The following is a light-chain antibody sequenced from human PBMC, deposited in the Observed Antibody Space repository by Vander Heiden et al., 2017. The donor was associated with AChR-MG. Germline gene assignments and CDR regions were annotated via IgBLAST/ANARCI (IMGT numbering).Light chain of an antibody. CDR1: SSNIGSNH. V-gene: IGLV1-47*02. J-gene: IGLJ3*02. Sequence: QSVLNQSPFASGPPGQRVTISCSGSSSNIGSNHLDWHQQVPGKAPKLLIYNNVRRPPGVPDRISGAKSGTTAALAISGLRSEDEADDYCAVWDDSLNAWVFGGGTKLTVL. CDR2: NNV. CDR3: AVWDDSLNAWV.